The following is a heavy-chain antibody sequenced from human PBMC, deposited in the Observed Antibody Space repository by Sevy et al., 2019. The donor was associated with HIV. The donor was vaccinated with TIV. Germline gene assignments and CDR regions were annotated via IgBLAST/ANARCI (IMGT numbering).Heavy chain of an antibody. CDR2: VKQDGSVK. D-gene: IGHD3-10*01. CDR1: GFSLNTYW. Sequence: GGSLRLSCAASGFSLNTYWMSWVRQTPGKGLEWVANVKQDGSVKYYVDSVKGRFTISRDNARNLVYLQMNSLRVEDTAVYYCARDGGYYYGSGSYFYWGQGTLVTVSS. CDR3: ARDGGYYYGSGSYFY. V-gene: IGHV3-7*01. J-gene: IGHJ4*02.